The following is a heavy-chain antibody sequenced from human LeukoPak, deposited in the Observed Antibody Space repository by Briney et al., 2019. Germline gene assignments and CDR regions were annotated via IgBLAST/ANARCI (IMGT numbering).Heavy chain of an antibody. CDR3: ARYTVGDGWYPRYYFDY. V-gene: IGHV3-30*04. CDR1: GFTFSSYA. CDR2: ISYDGSNK. J-gene: IGHJ4*02. D-gene: IGHD6-19*01. Sequence: GGSLRLSCAASGFTFSSYAMHWVRQAPGKGLEGVAVISYDGSNKYYADSVKGRFTISRDNSKNTLYLQMNSLRAEDTAVYYCARYTVGDGWYPRYYFDYWGQGTLVTVSS.